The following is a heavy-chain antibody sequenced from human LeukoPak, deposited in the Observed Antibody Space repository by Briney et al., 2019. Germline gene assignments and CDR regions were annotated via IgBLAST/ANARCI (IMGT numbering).Heavy chain of an antibody. J-gene: IGHJ4*02. CDR2: INGAGDNT. Sequence: GGSLRLSCAASGYTFSSHGLTWVRQAPGKGLEWVSPINGAGDNTYYAGTVKGRFTISRDNSKNTLYLQMHSLRAEDTAIYYCAKVSVCYGCYLDYWGQGTLVTVSS. CDR3: AKVSVCYGCYLDY. CDR1: GYTFSSHG. V-gene: IGHV3-23*01. D-gene: IGHD3-16*01.